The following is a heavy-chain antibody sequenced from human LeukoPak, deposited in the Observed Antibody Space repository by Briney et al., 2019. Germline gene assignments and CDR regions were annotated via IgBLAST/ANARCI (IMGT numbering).Heavy chain of an antibody. V-gene: IGHV4-59*11. CDR1: GGSISSHC. CDR3: ARGLDGYNSRACDY. CDR2: IHHSGNC. J-gene: IGHJ4*02. Sequence: SETLSLTCTVSGGSISSHCWSWIRQSPGKGLDWVSYIHHSGNCDYNPSRRSRLTTSLDTSKNQFSLNLISVTAADTAVYYCARGLDGYNSRACDYWGQGTLVTVSS. D-gene: IGHD5-24*01.